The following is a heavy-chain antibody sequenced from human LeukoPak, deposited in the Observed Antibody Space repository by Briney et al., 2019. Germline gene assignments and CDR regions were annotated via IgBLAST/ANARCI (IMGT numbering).Heavy chain of an antibody. D-gene: IGHD3-3*01. V-gene: IGHV3-7*01. CDR3: ARDLWGAYRVDYFDY. CDR2: IKQDGSET. CDR1: GFTFSNYW. J-gene: IGHJ4*02. Sequence: GGSLILSCAASGFTFSNYWMSWVRRAPGKGLEWVANIKQDGSETYYVDSVRGRFTISRDNAKKSLYLQMNSLRAEDTAVYYCARDLWGAYRVDYFDYWGQGTLVTVSS.